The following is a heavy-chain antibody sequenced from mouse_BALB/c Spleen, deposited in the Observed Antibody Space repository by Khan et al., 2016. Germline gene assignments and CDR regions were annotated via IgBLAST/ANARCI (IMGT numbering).Heavy chain of an antibody. CDR2: IDTNNGEP. D-gene: IGHD2-4*01. J-gene: IGHJ3*01. CDR3: ARWGYDYAWFAY. CDR1: GYSFTNYG. Sequence: QIQLVQSGPELKKPGETVKISCKASGYSFTNYGMNWVKQAPGKGLKWMGWIDTNNGEPTYAEEFKGRFAFSLATSAITAYLQINNLKNDDTATYFCARWGYDYAWFAYWGQGTLVTVSA. V-gene: IGHV9-3*02.